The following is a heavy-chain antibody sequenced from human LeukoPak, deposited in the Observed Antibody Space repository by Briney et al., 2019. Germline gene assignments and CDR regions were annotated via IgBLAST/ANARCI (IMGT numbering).Heavy chain of an antibody. CDR1: GFTFSSYA. CDR2: ISGSGGST. J-gene: IGHJ4*02. CDR3: AARRVGRYYFDY. V-gene: IGHV3-23*01. Sequence: GGSLRLSCAASGFTFSSYAMSWVRQAPGKGLEWVSAISGSGGSTYYADSVKGRFTISRDNAKNSLYLQMDSLRAEDTALYYCAARRVGRYYFDYWGQGTLVTVSS. D-gene: IGHD2-15*01.